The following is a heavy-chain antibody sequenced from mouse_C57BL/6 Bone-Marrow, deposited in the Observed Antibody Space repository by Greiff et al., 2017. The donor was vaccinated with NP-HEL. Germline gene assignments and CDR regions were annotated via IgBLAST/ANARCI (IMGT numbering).Heavy chain of an antibody. J-gene: IGHJ3*01. CDR3: ARQDYGSPWFAY. CDR1: GFTFSSYG. CDR2: ISSGGSYT. Sequence: EVQGVESGGDLVKPGGSLKLSCAASGFTFSSYGMSWVRQTPDKRLEWVATISSGGSYTYYPDSVKGRFTISRDNAKNTLYLQMSSLKSEDTAMYYGARQDYGSPWFAYWGQGTLVTVSA. D-gene: IGHD2-2*01. V-gene: IGHV5-6*01.